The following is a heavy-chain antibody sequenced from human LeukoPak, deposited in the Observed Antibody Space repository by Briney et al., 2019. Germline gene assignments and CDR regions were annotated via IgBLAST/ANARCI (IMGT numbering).Heavy chain of an antibody. D-gene: IGHD4-17*01. J-gene: IGHJ6*02. CDR2: INPSGGST. CDR3: ARDLADGDYGLNSMDV. CDR1: GYTFTSYY. V-gene: IGHV1-46*01. Sequence: GASVKVSCKASGYTFTSYYTHWVRQAPGQGLEWMGIINPSGGSTSYAQKFQGRVTMTRDTSTSTVYMELSSLRSEDTAVYYCARDLADGDYGLNSMDVWGQGTTVTVSS.